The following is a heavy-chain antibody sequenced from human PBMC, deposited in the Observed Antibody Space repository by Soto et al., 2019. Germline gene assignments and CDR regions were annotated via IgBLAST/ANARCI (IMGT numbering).Heavy chain of an antibody. CDR1: GFTFRDYS. CDR2: ISSKSTFI. Sequence: LSCAASGFTFRDYSLNWVRQAPGKGLEWVSSISSKSTFIHYADSVKGRFTISRDNAKNSLYLQMDSLRDDDTAVYFCARLGISALDSWGQGALVTVSS. D-gene: IGHD2-15*01. V-gene: IGHV3-21*01. CDR3: ARLGISALDS. J-gene: IGHJ5*01.